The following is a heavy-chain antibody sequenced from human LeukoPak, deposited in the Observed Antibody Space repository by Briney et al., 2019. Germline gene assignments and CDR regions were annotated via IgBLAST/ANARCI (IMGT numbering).Heavy chain of an antibody. V-gene: IGHV4-30-4*01. Sequence: PSETLSLTCTVSGGSISSGDYYWSWIRQPPGKGLEWIGYIYYSGSTYYNPSLKSRVTISVDTSKSQFSLKLSSVTAADTAVYYCARDPQIGPEESMDVWGQGTTVTVSS. CDR3: ARDPQIGPEESMDV. J-gene: IGHJ6*02. CDR1: GGSISSGDYY. CDR2: IYYSGST. D-gene: IGHD3-22*01.